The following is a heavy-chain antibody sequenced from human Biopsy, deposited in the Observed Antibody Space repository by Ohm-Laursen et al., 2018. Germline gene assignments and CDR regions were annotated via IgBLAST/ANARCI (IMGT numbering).Heavy chain of an antibody. D-gene: IGHD3-3*01. Sequence: GSSVKVSCKASGGTFSNYAISWARQAPGEGLEWMGGIIAVSGLVNYAPKFQGRVSITADKSTTTAYMELSNLKSEDTAVYYCATPFQYYDSWGGYPPFDHWGQGTLVTVSS. CDR2: IIAVSGLV. CDR1: GGTFSNYA. CDR3: ATPFQYYDSWGGYPPFDH. J-gene: IGHJ4*02. V-gene: IGHV1-69*17.